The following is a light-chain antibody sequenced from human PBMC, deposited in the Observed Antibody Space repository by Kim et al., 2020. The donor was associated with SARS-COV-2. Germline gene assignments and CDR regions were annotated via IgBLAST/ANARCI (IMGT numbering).Light chain of an antibody. CDR1: QDIRSN. V-gene: IGKV3-20*01. CDR2: GAS. CDR3: QQYGSSIT. Sequence: EIVMTQSPVILSVSPGERATLSCRASQDIRSNLAWYQQKPGQAPRLLIYGASSRATGIPDRFSGSGSGTDFTLTISRLEPEDFAVYYCQQYGSSITFGQGTRLEIK. J-gene: IGKJ5*01.